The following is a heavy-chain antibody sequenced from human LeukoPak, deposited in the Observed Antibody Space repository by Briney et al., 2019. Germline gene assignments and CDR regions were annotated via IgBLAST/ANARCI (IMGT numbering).Heavy chain of an antibody. CDR1: GGSISSSSYY. Sequence: SETLSLTCTVSGGSISSSSYYWGWIHQPPGKGLEWIGSIYYSGSTYYNPSLKSRVTISVDTSKNQFSLKLSSVTAADTAVYYCARVPHSGGGSPYFDTWGQGTRVTVPS. V-gene: IGHV4-39*07. CDR2: IYYSGST. D-gene: IGHD6-19*01. J-gene: IGHJ4*02. CDR3: ARVPHSGGGSPYFDT.